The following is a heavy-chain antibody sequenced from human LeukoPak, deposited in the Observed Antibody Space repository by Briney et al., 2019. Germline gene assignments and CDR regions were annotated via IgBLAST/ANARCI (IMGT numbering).Heavy chain of an antibody. CDR2: MYYSGST. J-gene: IGHJ5*02. Sequence: SETLSLTCTFSGGSISSSSYYWGWIRQPPGKGLEWIGSMYYSGSTYYSPSLKSRVTISVDTSKNQFSLKLSSVTAADTAVYYCARDAPGHYDFWSAQSWFDPWGQGTLVTVSS. D-gene: IGHD3-3*01. CDR3: ARDAPGHYDFWSAQSWFDP. CDR1: GGSISSSSYY. V-gene: IGHV4-39*07.